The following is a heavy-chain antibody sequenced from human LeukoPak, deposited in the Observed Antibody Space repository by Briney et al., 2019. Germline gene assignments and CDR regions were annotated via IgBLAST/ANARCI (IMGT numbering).Heavy chain of an antibody. D-gene: IGHD3-10*01. Sequence: GGSLRLSCAASGFTFSSYWMHWVRQAPGKGLVWVSRINSDGSGTSYADSVKGRFTISRDNAKNTLYLQMNSLRAEDTAVYYCARESYYLDAFDIWGQGTVVTVSS. CDR3: ARESYYLDAFDI. CDR2: INSDGSGT. V-gene: IGHV3-74*01. CDR1: GFTFSSYW. J-gene: IGHJ3*02.